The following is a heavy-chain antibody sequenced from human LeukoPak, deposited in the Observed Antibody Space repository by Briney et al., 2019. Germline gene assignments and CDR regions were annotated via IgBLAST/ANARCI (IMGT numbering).Heavy chain of an antibody. J-gene: IGHJ3*02. Sequence: GGSLRLSCAAPGFTFSSYSMNWVRQAPGKGLEWVSYISSSSSTIYYADSVKGRFTISRDNAKNSLYLQMNSLRAEDTAVYYCARDDYVWGSYRPLAFDIWGQGTMVTVSS. D-gene: IGHD3-16*02. CDR3: ARDDYVWGSYRPLAFDI. CDR1: GFTFSSYS. V-gene: IGHV3-48*04. CDR2: ISSSSSTI.